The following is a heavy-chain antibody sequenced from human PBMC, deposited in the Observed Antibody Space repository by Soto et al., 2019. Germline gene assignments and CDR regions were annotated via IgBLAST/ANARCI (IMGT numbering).Heavy chain of an antibody. CDR2: ISGSGGST. J-gene: IGHJ4*02. V-gene: IGHV3-23*01. Sequence: PGGSLRLSCAASGFTFSSYAMSWVRQAPGKGLEWVSAISGSGGSTYYADSVKGRFTISRDNSRNTLYLQMNSLRAEDTAVYYCAKAVDFWSGYIDYWGQGTLVTVSS. D-gene: IGHD3-3*01. CDR3: AKAVDFWSGYIDY. CDR1: GFTFSSYA.